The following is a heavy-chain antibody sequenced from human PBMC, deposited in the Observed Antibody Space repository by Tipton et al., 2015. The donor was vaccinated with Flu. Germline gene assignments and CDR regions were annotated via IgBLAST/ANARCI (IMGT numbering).Heavy chain of an antibody. D-gene: IGHD3-22*01. Sequence: SLRLSCAASGFTFSSYWMHWVRQDPGKGLVWVSRVKGDGTSTVYADSVQGRFTISRDNAKNTVYLQMNGLRAEDTAVHFCATGVGHYYDRWGQGTLVTVSS. V-gene: IGHV3-74*01. CDR1: GFTFSSYW. J-gene: IGHJ4*02. CDR2: VKGDGTST. CDR3: ATGVGHYYDR.